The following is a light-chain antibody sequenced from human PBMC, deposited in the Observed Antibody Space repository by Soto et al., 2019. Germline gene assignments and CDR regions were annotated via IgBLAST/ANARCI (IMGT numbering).Light chain of an antibody. J-gene: IGKJ4*01. CDR3: QKYNSAPLT. CDR1: QGIGVY. CDR2: AAS. Sequence: DIQMTQSPSSVSASLGDRVTITCRASQGIGVYLAWFQQNPGNVPKLLIYAASTLQSGLPSRFSGSGSGTDFTLTISSLQPEDVATYYCQKYNSAPLTFGGGTKVEIK. V-gene: IGKV1-27*01.